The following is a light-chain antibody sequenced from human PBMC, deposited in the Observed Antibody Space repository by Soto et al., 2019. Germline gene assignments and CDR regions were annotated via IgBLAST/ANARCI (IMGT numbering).Light chain of an antibody. CDR2: GAS. CDR1: QYIGSN. CDR3: EQYNNRPIT. J-gene: IGKJ5*01. V-gene: IGKV3-15*01. Sequence: IVRMQSPATLAVAPGERCSLSCRASQYIGSNLAWYQQKPGQAPRLLIYGASTRATGIPARFSGSGSGTEFTLTISGLQSEDFAVYYCEQYNNRPITFGQGTRLEIK.